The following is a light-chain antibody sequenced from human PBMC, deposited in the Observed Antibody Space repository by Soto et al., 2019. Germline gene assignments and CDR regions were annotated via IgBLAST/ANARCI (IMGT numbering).Light chain of an antibody. Sequence: DIQMTQSPSTLSASVGDRVTITCRASQSISSWLAWYQQKPGKAPKLLIYKASTLESGVPSRFSGSGSGREFTLTISSLQPDDFATYYCHQYNSYFSTFGQGTKVEIK. CDR3: HQYNSYFST. CDR2: KAS. J-gene: IGKJ1*01. CDR1: QSISSW. V-gene: IGKV1-5*03.